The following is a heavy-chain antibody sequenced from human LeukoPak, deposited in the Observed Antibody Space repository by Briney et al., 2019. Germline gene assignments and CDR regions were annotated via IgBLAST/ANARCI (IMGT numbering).Heavy chain of an antibody. J-gene: IGHJ4*02. CDR2: ISSSSDTI. CDR1: GFTLNGYG. CDR3: ARVLSSGQNYFEY. Sequence: GGSLTLSCAASGFTLNGYGMNWVRQAPGKELEWVSYISSSSDTIYNADSVEGRFTISRDNAKNSLHLQMNSLRAEDTAVYYCARVLSSGQNYFEYWGQGTLVTVSS. V-gene: IGHV3-48*04. D-gene: IGHD6-19*01.